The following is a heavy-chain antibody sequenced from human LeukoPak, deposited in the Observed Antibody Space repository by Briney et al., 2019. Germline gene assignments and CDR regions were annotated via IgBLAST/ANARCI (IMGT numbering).Heavy chain of an antibody. CDR3: AREFGELLWFGDRQGWFDP. Sequence: SETLSLTCTVSGGSISSYYWSWIRQPPGKGLEWIAYIYYSGSTNYNPSLKSRVTISVDTSKNQFSLKLSSVTAADTAVYYCAREFGELLWFGDRQGWFDPWGQGTLVTVSS. J-gene: IGHJ5*02. V-gene: IGHV4-59*12. CDR1: GGSISSYY. D-gene: IGHD3-10*01. CDR2: IYYSGST.